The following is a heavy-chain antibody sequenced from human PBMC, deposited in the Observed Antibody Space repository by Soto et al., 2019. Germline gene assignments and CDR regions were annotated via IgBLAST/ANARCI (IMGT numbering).Heavy chain of an antibody. CDR3: TRGDY. J-gene: IGHJ4*02. Sequence: QVHLQESGPGLVKPSQTLTLACSVSGESITSRAYYWTWVRQPPGKGLEWIGFVSYTCSTFYNSALRSRVTISRHTSHILFFLDVKSVIVAGMAMYFCTRGDYWGAGVLVTVS. CDR2: VSYTCST. V-gene: IGHV4-31*03. CDR1: GESITSRAYY.